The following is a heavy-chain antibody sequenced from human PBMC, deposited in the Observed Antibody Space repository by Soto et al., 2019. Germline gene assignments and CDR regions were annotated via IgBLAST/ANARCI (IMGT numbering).Heavy chain of an antibody. D-gene: IGHD3-22*01. CDR2: IYYSGST. CDR3: ARQEMQADSSGYYPDHLDY. CDR1: GGSISSSSYY. J-gene: IGHJ4*02. V-gene: IGHV4-39*01. Sequence: QLQLQESGPGLVKPSETLSLTCTVSGGSISSSSYYWGWIRQPPGKGLEWIGSIYYSGSTYYNPSLKSRVTISVDTSKNQFSLKLSSVTAADTAVYYCARQEMQADSSGYYPDHLDYWGQGTLVTVSS.